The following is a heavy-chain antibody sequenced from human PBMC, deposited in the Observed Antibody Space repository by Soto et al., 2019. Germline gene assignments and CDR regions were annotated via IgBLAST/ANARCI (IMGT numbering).Heavy chain of an antibody. CDR3: ARGRYGDY. CDR2: ISAHNGNT. D-gene: IGHD1-1*01. CDR1: GYDFTTYG. J-gene: IGHJ4*02. Sequence: QVHLVQSGAEVKNPGASVKVSCKGSGYDFTTYGITWVRQAPGQGLEWMEWISAHNGNTNYAPNLQGRVTVTRDTSTSTAYIDLRSLRSDDTAVYYCARGRYGDYWGQGALVTVSS. V-gene: IGHV1-18*01.